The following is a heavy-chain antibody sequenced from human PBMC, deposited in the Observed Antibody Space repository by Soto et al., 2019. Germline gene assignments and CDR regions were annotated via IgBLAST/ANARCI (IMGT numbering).Heavy chain of an antibody. CDR2: ISYDGSNK. V-gene: IGHV3-30*18. CDR3: AKVYGMDV. Sequence: RRLSCAASGFTFSSYGMHWVRQAPGKGLEWVAVISYDGSNKYYADSVKGRFTISRDNSKNTLYLQMNSLRAEDTAVYYCAKVYGMDVWGQGTTVTVSS. J-gene: IGHJ6*02. CDR1: GFTFSSYG.